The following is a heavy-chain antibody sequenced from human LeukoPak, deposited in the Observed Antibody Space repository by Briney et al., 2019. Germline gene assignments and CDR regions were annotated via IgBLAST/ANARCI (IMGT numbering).Heavy chain of an antibody. J-gene: IGHJ5*02. CDR3: ARASIPSGWYLS. V-gene: IGHV3-53*01. D-gene: IGHD6-19*01. CDR2: YYIDATT. Sequence: SGGSLRLSCAASGVSVSNNYMSWVRQAPGKGLEWVSTYYIDATTHYPHSVTGRFTISSDSSKTTLYLHMNSLRVAATAISYCARASIPSGWYLSWGQGTLVTVSS. CDR1: GVSVSNNY.